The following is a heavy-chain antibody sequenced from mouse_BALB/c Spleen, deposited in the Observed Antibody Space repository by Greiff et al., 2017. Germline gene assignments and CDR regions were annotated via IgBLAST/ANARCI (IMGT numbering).Heavy chain of an antibody. Sequence: VQLQQSGPGLVQPSQSLSITCTVSGFSLTSYGVHWVRQSPGKGLEWLGVIWSGGSTDYNAAFISRLSISKDNSKSQVFFKMNSLQANDTAIYYCARKVGIYYGNYVDYYAMDYWGQGTSVTVSS. D-gene: IGHD2-1*01. CDR2: IWSGGST. CDR3: ARKVGIYYGNYVDYYAMDY. J-gene: IGHJ4*01. V-gene: IGHV2-2*02. CDR1: GFSLTSYG.